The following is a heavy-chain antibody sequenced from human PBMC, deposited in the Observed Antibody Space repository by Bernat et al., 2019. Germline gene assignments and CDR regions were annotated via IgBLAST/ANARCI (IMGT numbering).Heavy chain of an antibody. CDR3: TTETIFGVVIADYYYYMDV. D-gene: IGHD3-3*01. CDR1: GFTFSNAW. Sequence: EVQLVESGGGLVKPGGSLRLSCAASGFTFSNAWMSWVRQAPGKGLEWVGRIKSKTDGGTTDYAAPVKGRFTISRDDSKNTLYLQMNSLKTEDTAVYYCTTETIFGVVIADYYYYMDVGGKGTTVTVSS. CDR2: IKSKTDGGTT. V-gene: IGHV3-15*01. J-gene: IGHJ6*03.